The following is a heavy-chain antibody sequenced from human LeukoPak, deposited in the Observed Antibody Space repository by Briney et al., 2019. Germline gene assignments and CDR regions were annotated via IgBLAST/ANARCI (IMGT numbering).Heavy chain of an antibody. V-gene: IGHV3-33*06. J-gene: IGHJ4*02. Sequence: GGSLRLSCGASGFTFSSYGMHWVRQPPGEGLEWVAVIWYDGSYKYYADSVKGRFTISRDNSKNTLYLQMNSLRAEDTAVYYCAKDPQHFYYDSSGYYFDYWGQGTLVTVSS. CDR3: AKDPQHFYYDSSGYYFDY. D-gene: IGHD3-22*01. CDR2: IWYDGSYK. CDR1: GFTFSSYG.